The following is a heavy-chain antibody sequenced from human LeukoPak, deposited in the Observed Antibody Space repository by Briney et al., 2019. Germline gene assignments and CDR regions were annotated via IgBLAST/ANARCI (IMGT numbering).Heavy chain of an antibody. D-gene: IGHD2-15*01. CDR3: ARVGCSGGSCYSLDY. CDR1: GGSISSDY. CDR2: IYYSGST. V-gene: IGHV4-59*01. J-gene: IGHJ4*02. Sequence: SETLSLTCTVSGGSISSDYWSWTRQPPGKGLEWIGYIYYSGSTNYNPSLKSRVTISVDTSKNQFSLKLSSVTAADTAVYYCARVGCSGGSCYSLDYWGQGTLVTVSS.